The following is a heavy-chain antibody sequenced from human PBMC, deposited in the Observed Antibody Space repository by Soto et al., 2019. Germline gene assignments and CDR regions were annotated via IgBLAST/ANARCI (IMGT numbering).Heavy chain of an antibody. CDR3: ARDETLVPAAIYFDY. CDR1: GGSISSYY. V-gene: IGHV4-4*07. Sequence: PSETLSLTCTVSGGSISSYYWSWIRQPAGKGLEWIGRIYTSGSTNYNPSLKSRVTMSVDTSKNQFSLKLSSVTAADTAVYYCARDETLVPAAIYFDYWGHGTLVTVSS. J-gene: IGHJ4*01. D-gene: IGHD2-2*02. CDR2: IYTSGST.